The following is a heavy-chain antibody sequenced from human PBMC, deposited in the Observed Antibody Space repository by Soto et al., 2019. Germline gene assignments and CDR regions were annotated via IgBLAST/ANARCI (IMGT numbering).Heavy chain of an antibody. CDR2: IYYSGST. J-gene: IGHJ5*02. V-gene: IGHV4-31*03. Sequence: QVQLQESGPGLVKPSQTLSLTCTVSGGSISSGGYYWSWIRQHPGKGLEWIGYIYYSGSTYYNPSLKSRVTISVDTSKNQFSLTLSSATAADTAAYYCARGAYCTKGICLPSFDPWGQGTLVTVSS. D-gene: IGHD2-8*01. CDR1: GGSISSGGYY. CDR3: ARGAYCTKGICLPSFDP.